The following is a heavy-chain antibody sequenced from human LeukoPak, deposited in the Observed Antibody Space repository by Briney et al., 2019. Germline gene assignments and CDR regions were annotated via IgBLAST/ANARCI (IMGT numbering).Heavy chain of an antibody. Sequence: SETLSLTCTVSGGSISSYYWSWIRQPPGKGPEWIGYIYYSGSTNYNPSLKSRVTISVDTSKNQFSLKLSSVTAADTAVYYCARAGDGGWFDPWGQGTLVTVSS. CDR2: IYYSGST. D-gene: IGHD3-16*01. V-gene: IGHV4-59*01. J-gene: IGHJ5*02. CDR3: ARAGDGGWFDP. CDR1: GGSISSYY.